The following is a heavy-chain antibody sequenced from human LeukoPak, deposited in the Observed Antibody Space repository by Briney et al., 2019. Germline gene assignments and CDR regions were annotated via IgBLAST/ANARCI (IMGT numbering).Heavy chain of an antibody. CDR1: GFTFSSYG. J-gene: IGHJ6*03. Sequence: PGGTLRLSCAASGFTFSSYGMNWVRQAPGKGLEWVSSISSSSSYIYYADSVKGRFTISRDNAKNSLYLQMNSLRAEDTAVYYCARANFGSDYYMDVWGKGTTVTVSS. CDR3: ARANFGSDYYMDV. D-gene: IGHD3-10*01. V-gene: IGHV3-21*01. CDR2: ISSSSSYI.